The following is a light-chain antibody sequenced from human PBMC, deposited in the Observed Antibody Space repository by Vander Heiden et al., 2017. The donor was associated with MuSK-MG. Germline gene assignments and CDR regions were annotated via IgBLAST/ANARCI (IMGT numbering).Light chain of an antibody. Sequence: SYELTQPSSVSVSPGQTDRIICSCDGLPETYVRWCQKKPGQDPVLVIFKDTERPAGSPERFSGSSSGTTVALTISGAKVEDEADYYCYAATDNDWVFGGGTTLTVL. CDR2: KDT. CDR3: YAATDNDWV. V-gene: IGLV3-27*01. CDR1: GLPETY. J-gene: IGLJ3*02.